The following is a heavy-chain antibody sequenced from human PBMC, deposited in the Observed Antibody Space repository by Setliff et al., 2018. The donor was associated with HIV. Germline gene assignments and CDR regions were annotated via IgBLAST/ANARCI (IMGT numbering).Heavy chain of an antibody. Sequence: SETLSLTCTVSGGSISSGGYYWNWIRQPAGKGPEWIGRIYPNGNTNYNPSLISRVTMAVDTSKNQFSLKLNSVTAADTATYYCARGVARQVVIDRWFDPWGQGTPVTVSS. J-gene: IGHJ5*02. CDR3: ARGVARQVVIDRWFDP. D-gene: IGHD2-21*01. CDR1: GGSISSGGYY. V-gene: IGHV4-61*02. CDR2: IYPNGNT.